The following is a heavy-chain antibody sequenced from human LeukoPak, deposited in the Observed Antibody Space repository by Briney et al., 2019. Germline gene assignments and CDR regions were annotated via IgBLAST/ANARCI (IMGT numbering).Heavy chain of an antibody. J-gene: IGHJ4*02. V-gene: IGHV1-8*01. CDR1: GYTFTSYD. Sequence: GASVKVSCEASGYTFTSYDINWVRQATGQGLEWMGWMNPNSGNTGYAQKFQGRVTMTRNTSISTAYMELSSLRSEDTAVYYCATKGYCSSTSCPPVLDYWGQGTLVTVSS. D-gene: IGHD2-2*01. CDR3: ATKGYCSSTSCPPVLDY. CDR2: MNPNSGNT.